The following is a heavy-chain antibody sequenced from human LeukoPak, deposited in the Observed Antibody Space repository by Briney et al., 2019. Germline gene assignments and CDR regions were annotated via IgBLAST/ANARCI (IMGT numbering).Heavy chain of an antibody. CDR1: GGSISSYY. Sequence: SETLSLICTVSGGSISSYYWSWLRQPAGKGLEWLGRIYTSGSNNYNPSLKSRVTMSVDTSKNQFSLKLSSVTAADTAVYYCARGRGITMIREDYFDYWGQGTLVTVSS. J-gene: IGHJ4*02. V-gene: IGHV4-4*07. D-gene: IGHD3-22*01. CDR2: IYTSGSN. CDR3: ARGRGITMIREDYFDY.